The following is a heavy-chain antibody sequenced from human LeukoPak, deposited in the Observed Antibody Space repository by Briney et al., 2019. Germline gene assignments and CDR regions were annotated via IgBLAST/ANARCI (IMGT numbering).Heavy chain of an antibody. CDR3: ARDNSNYLYYYYGMDV. CDR2: IYSGGST. Sequence: SGGSLRPSCAASGFTVSSNYMSWVRQAPGKGLEWVSVIYSGGSTYYADSVKGRFTISRDNSKNTLYLQMNSLRAEDTAVYYCARDNSNYLYYYYGMDVWGQGTTVTVSS. CDR1: GFTVSSNY. V-gene: IGHV3-66*01. J-gene: IGHJ6*02. D-gene: IGHD4-11*01.